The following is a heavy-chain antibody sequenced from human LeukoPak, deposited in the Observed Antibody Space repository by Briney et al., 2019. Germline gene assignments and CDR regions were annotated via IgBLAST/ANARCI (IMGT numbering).Heavy chain of an antibody. V-gene: IGHV1-46*01. CDR1: GYTFTGYY. Sequence: ASVKVSCKASGYTFTGYYMHWVRQAPGQGLEWMGIINPSGGSTSYAQKFQGRVTMTRDTSTSTVYMELSSLRSEDTAVYYCARDRITMVRGVIRLDWFDPWGQGTLVTVSS. CDR2: INPSGGST. J-gene: IGHJ5*02. D-gene: IGHD3-10*01. CDR3: ARDRITMVRGVIRLDWFDP.